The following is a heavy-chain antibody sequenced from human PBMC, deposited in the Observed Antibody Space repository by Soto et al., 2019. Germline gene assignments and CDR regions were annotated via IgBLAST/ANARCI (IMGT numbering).Heavy chain of an antibody. D-gene: IGHD3-22*01. CDR2: IYTSGST. Sequence: QVQLQESGPGLVKPSETLSLTCTVSGGSISSYYWSWIRQPAGKGLEWIGRIYTSGSTNYNPFLKSRVTMSVDTSKNQFSLKLSSVTAADTAVYYCARDTYYYDSSGYYVFDYWGQGTLVTVSS. CDR1: GGSISSYY. V-gene: IGHV4-4*07. J-gene: IGHJ4*02. CDR3: ARDTYYYDSSGYYVFDY.